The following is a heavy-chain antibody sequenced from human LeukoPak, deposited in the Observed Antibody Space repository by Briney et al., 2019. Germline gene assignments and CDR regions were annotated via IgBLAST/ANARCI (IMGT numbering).Heavy chain of an antibody. J-gene: IGHJ6*03. D-gene: IGHD3-16*02. CDR2: IYYSGST. CDR1: GGSISSGSYY. CDR3: ARHVYDYVWGSYRYTPWLNYLDV. V-gene: IGHV4-39*01. Sequence: SQTLSLTCTVSGGSISSGSYYWSWIRQPAGKGLEWIGSIYYSGSTYYNPSLKSRVTISVDTSKNQFSLKLSSVTAADTAVYYCARHVYDYVWGSYRYTPWLNYLDVWGKGTTVTVSS.